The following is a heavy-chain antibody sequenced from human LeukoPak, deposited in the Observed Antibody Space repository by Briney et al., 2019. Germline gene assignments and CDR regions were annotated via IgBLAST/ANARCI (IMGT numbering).Heavy chain of an antibody. D-gene: IGHD6-13*01. J-gene: IGHJ4*02. CDR1: GGSISSSSYD. CDR3: ARDGSWVYYFDY. Sequence: SETLSLTCTVSGGSISSSSYDWGWIRQPPGKGLEWIGSIYYSGSTYYNPSLKSRVTISVDTSKNQFSLKLSSVTAADTAVYYCARDGSWVYYFDYWGQGTLVTVSS. CDR2: IYYSGST. V-gene: IGHV4-39*07.